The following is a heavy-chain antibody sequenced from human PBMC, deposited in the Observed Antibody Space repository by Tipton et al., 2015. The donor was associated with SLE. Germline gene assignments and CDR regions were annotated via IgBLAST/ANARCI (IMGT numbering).Heavy chain of an antibody. CDR2: IYYSGST. CDR1: GGSISSGGYY. Sequence: TLSLTCTVSGGSISSGGYYWSWIRQHPGKGLEWIGYIYYSGSTYYNPSLKSRVTISVDTSKNQFSLKLSSVTAADTAVYYCARDSRSWGFDYWGQGTLVTVSS. V-gene: IGHV4-31*03. CDR3: ARDSRSWGFDY. J-gene: IGHJ4*02. D-gene: IGHD6-6*01.